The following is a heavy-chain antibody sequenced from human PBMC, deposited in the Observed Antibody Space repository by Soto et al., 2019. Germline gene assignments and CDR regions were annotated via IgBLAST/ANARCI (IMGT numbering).Heavy chain of an antibody. D-gene: IGHD4-17*01. CDR3: AKGTNYGIYYYYMDV. CDR1: GFTFSSYA. J-gene: IGHJ6*03. CDR2: ITGSGGST. V-gene: IGHV3-23*01. Sequence: GGSLRLSCAASGFTFSSYAMSWVRQAPGKGLEWVSSITGSGGSTYYVDSVKGRFTISRDNSKNTLYLKMNSLRAEDTAVYYCAKGTNYGIYYYYMDVWGKGTTVTVSS.